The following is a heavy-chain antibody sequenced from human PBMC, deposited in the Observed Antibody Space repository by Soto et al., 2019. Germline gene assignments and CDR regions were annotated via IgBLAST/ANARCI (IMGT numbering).Heavy chain of an antibody. CDR3: AGGRGRQQLVMSYYYGMDV. V-gene: IGHV4-34*01. Sequence: SETLSLTCAVYGGSFSGYYWSWIRQPPRKGLEWIGEINHSGSTNYNPSLKSRVTISVDTSKNQFSLNLSSVTAADTAVYYCAGGRGRQQLVMSYYYGMDVWGQGTTVTVSS. D-gene: IGHD6-13*01. J-gene: IGHJ6*02. CDR1: GGSFSGYY. CDR2: INHSGST.